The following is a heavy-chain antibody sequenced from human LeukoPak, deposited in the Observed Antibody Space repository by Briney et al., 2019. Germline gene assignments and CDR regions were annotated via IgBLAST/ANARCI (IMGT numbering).Heavy chain of an antibody. V-gene: IGHV4-39*07. Sequence: SETLSLTCTVSGGSISSSSYYWGWIRQPPGKGLEWIGSIYYSGSTYYNPSLKSRVTISVDTSKNQFSLKLSSVTAADTAVYYYARSHIAVARWNWGQGTLVTVSS. CDR2: IYYSGST. CDR1: GGSISSSSYY. D-gene: IGHD6-19*01. J-gene: IGHJ4*02. CDR3: ARSHIAVARWN.